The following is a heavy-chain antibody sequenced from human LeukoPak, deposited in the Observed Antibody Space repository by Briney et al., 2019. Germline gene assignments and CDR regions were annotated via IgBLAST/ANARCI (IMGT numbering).Heavy chain of an antibody. CDR3: ASLNIAAAGFDY. D-gene: IGHD6-13*01. V-gene: IGHV4-59*08. J-gene: IGHJ4*02. CDR1: GGSISSYY. Sequence: SETLSLTCTVSGGSISSYYWSWIRQPPGKGLERIGYIYYSGSTNYNPSLKSRVTISVDTSKNQFSLKLSSVTAADTAVYYCASLNIAAAGFDYWGQGTLVTVSS. CDR2: IYYSGST.